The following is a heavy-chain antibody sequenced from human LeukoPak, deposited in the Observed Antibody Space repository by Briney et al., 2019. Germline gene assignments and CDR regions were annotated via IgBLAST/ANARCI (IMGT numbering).Heavy chain of an antibody. CDR1: GFTFTGHY. J-gene: IGHJ4*02. V-gene: IGHV1-2*02. D-gene: IGHD7-27*01. Sequence: GASVKVSCKASGFTFTGHYMHWVRQAPGQGLEWMGWIHAGRGDTNYAQKFQGRFTMTRDTSINTLFMELSSLRSDDTAVYYCARDENWGPDYWSQGTLVTVSS. CDR2: IHAGRGDT. CDR3: ARDENWGPDY.